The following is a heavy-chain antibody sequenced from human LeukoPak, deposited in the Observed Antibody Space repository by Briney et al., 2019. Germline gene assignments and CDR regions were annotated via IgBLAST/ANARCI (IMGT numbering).Heavy chain of an antibody. J-gene: IGHJ4*02. V-gene: IGHV4-59*12. CDR3: ARDGTPQGDYYFDY. D-gene: IGHD2-21*02. CDR1: GGSISSYY. CDR2: IYYSGST. Sequence: SETLSLTCSVSGGSISSYYWSWIRQPPGKGLEWIGYIYYSGSTNYNPSLKSRVTISVDTSKNQFSLKLKSVTAADTAVYYCARDGTPQGDYYFDYWGQGTLVTVSS.